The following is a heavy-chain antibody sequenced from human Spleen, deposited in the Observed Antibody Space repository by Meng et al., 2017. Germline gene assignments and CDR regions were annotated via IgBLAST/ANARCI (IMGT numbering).Heavy chain of an antibody. V-gene: IGHV3-48*03. Sequence: GESLKISCAASGFTFSSYEMNWVRQAPGKGLEWVSYIKSSGSSMHYADSVKGRFTISRDNAKNSLYLQMNSLRAEDTAVYYCARLISSSIKDSWGQGTLVTVSS. D-gene: IGHD6-13*01. CDR1: GFTFSSYE. CDR3: ARLISSSIKDS. CDR2: IKSSGSSM. J-gene: IGHJ4*02.